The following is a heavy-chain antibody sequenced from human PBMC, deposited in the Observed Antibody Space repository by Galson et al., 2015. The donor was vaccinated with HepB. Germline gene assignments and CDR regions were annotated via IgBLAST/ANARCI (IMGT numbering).Heavy chain of an antibody. J-gene: IGHJ4*02. Sequence: SCKASGYTFTSYYMHWVRQAPGKGLEWVSAISGSGGSTYYADSVKGRFTISRDNSKNTLYLQMNSLRAEDTAVYYCAKELYSGGCPDYWGQGTLVTVSS. CDR2: ISGSGGST. CDR3: AKELYSGGCPDY. V-gene: IGHV3-23*01. D-gene: IGHD1-26*01. CDR1: GYTFTSYY.